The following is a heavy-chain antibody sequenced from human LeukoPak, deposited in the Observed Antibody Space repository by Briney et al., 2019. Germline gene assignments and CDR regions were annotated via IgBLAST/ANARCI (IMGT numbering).Heavy chain of an antibody. D-gene: IGHD3-22*01. CDR1: AFTFSRYG. V-gene: IGHV3-30*02. J-gene: IGHJ4*02. CDR3: AKDFYDSSGYFRVPHLFDY. CDR2: IRYDGSNK. Sequence: GGSLRLSCAASAFTFSRYGTHWVRQAPGKGLEWLAFIRYDGSNKYYADSVKGRFTITRDNSKNTLYLQMNSLRAEDTAVYYCAKDFYDSSGYFRVPHLFDYWGQGTLVTVSS.